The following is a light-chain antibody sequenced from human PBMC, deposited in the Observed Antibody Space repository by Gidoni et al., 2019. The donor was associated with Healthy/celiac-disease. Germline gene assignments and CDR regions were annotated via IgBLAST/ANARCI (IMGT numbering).Light chain of an antibody. Sequence: DIQMTPSTSTLSASVGDRVTITCRASQSISSWLAWYQQKPGKAPKLLIYKASSLESGVPARFSGSGSGTEFTLTISSLQPDDFATYYCQQYNSYSSTFGQGTRLEIK. CDR3: QQYNSYSST. CDR1: QSISSW. CDR2: KAS. J-gene: IGKJ5*01. V-gene: IGKV1-5*03.